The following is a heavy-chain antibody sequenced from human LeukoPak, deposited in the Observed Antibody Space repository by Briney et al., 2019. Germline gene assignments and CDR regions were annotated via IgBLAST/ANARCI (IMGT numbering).Heavy chain of an antibody. V-gene: IGHV3-48*02. CDR1: GFTFSSYD. Sequence: GGSLRLSCAASGFTFSSYDMNWVRQAPGKGLEWVSYISSSSSTIDYADSVKGRFTISRDNAKNSLYLQMNSPRDEDTAVYYCARGVGAPDYWGQGTLVTVSS. D-gene: IGHD1-26*01. CDR3: ARGVGAPDY. CDR2: ISSSSSTI. J-gene: IGHJ4*02.